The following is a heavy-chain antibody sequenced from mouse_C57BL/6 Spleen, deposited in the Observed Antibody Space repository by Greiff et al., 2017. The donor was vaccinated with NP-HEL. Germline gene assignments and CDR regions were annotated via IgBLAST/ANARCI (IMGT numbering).Heavy chain of an antibody. D-gene: IGHD3-3*01. Sequence: QVTLKESGPGILQSSQTLSLTCSFSGFSLSTSGMGVSWIRQPSGKGLEWLAHIYWDDDKRYHPSLKSRLTISKDTSRNQGILKITSVDTADTATYYCARRKGTRAMDYWGQGTSVTVSS. V-gene: IGHV8-12*01. CDR3: ARRKGTRAMDY. J-gene: IGHJ4*01. CDR2: IYWDDDK. CDR1: GFSLSTSGMG.